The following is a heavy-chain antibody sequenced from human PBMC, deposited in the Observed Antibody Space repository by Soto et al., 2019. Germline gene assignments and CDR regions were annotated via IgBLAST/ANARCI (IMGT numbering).Heavy chain of an antibody. J-gene: IGHJ6*03. CDR2: IYYSGST. CDR3: TRHKAHYSYMDV. V-gene: IGHV4-59*08. Sequence: QVQLQESGPGLVKPSETLSLTCTVSGGSISSYYWSWIRQPPGKGLEWIGYIYYSGSTNHNPSLKSRVTISIDTSRNLFSLKVRSVTAADPAIYCCTRHKAHYSYMDVWGKGTTVTVSS. CDR1: GGSISSYY.